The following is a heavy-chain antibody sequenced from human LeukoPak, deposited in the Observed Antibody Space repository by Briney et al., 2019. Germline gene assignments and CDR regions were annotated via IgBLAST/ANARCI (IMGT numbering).Heavy chain of an antibody. CDR2: ISGSGGST. J-gene: IGHJ6*03. CDR3: AKDAETYYDFWSGYYKLTGYMDV. CDR1: GFTFSTYA. V-gene: IGHV3-23*01. Sequence: GGSLRLSCAASGFTFSTYAMSWVRQAPGKGLEWVSAISGSGGSTYYADSVKGRFTISRDNSKNTPYLQMNSLRAEDTAVYCCAKDAETYYDFWSGYYKLTGYMDVWGKGTTVTVSS. D-gene: IGHD3-3*01.